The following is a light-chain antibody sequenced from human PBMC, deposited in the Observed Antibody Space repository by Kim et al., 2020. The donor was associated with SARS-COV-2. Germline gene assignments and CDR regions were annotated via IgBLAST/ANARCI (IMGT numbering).Light chain of an antibody. V-gene: IGLV3-1*01. CDR2: QDT. Sequence: SYELTQPPSVSVSPGQTGSITCSGHKLGNKYVSWYHQKPGQSPVLVIYQDTKRPSGIPERFSGSNSGNTATLTISGTQTMDEGDYYCQAWDSSTNVVFGGGTKLTVL. CDR1: KLGNKY. CDR3: QAWDSSTNVV. J-gene: IGLJ3*02.